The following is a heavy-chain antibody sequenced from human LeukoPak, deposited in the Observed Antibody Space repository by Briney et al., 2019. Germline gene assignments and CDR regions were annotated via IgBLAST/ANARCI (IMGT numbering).Heavy chain of an antibody. V-gene: IGHV4-4*07. J-gene: IGHJ4*02. D-gene: IGHD3-22*01. CDR3: AREYYDSSAYQAYFDY. CDR2: IYTSGST. Sequence: PSETLFFTCTGSGGSISSYYWSWIRQPAGKGLEWIGRIYTSGSTNYNPPLKSRVTMSVDTSKNQFSLKLSSVTVADTAVYYCAREYYDSSAYQAYFDYWGQGTLVTVSS. CDR1: GGSISSYY.